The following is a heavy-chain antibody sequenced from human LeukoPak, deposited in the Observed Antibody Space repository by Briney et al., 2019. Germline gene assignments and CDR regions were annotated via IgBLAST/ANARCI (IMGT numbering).Heavy chain of an antibody. Sequence: GGTLRLSCAASGFAFNTYAMNWVRHAPGKGLEWVSTITDIGGSRNYAESVKGRFTVSRDNSKNTVYLQMNSLRLDDTAVYYCAKDYYSSGSYPTAWGQGVLVTVSS. CDR3: AKDYYSSGSYPTA. CDR1: GFAFNTYA. J-gene: IGHJ5*02. D-gene: IGHD3-10*01. CDR2: ITDIGGSR. V-gene: IGHV3-23*01.